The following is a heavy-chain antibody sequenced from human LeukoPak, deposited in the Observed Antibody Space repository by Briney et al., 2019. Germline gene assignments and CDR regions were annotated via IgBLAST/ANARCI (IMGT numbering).Heavy chain of an antibody. J-gene: IGHJ2*01. D-gene: IGHD6-19*01. CDR2: FGTGGDS. Sequence: PGGSLGLSCVGSGFTFSSHDMHWVRQAAGRGLEWVSAFGTGGDSYYPGSVKGRFTISREDAKNSLYLQMNSLRAGDTAVYYCARGGWSPDNRYFDLWGRGTLVTVSS. CDR3: ARGGWSPDNRYFDL. CDR1: GFTFSSHD. V-gene: IGHV3-13*04.